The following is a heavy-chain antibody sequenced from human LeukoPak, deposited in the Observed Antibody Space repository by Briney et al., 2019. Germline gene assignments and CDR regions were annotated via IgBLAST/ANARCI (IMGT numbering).Heavy chain of an antibody. CDR2: ISSSGGST. CDR1: GFTFSNYA. J-gene: IGHJ4*02. V-gene: IGHV3-23*01. Sequence: QPGGSLILSCAASGFTFSNYAMSWVRQAPGKGLEWVSAISSSGGSTYYADSVKGRFTISRDNSKNTLYLQMNSLRVEDTAVYYCAKHKLPFDYWGQGTLVTVSS. CDR3: AKHKLPFDY. D-gene: IGHD6-6*01.